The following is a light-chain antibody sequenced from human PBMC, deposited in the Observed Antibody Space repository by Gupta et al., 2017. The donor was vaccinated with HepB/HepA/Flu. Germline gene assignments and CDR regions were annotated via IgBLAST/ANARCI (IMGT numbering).Light chain of an antibody. J-gene: IGKJ1*01. CDR2: AAS. CDR3: QQSYTPAT. CDR1: QSISSY. Sequence: DIQMTQSPSSLSAYVGDRVTITCRASQSISSYLNWYPQKPGKAPKFPVYAASSLQSGVPSRFSGSGSGTDFTLTISSLQPDAFSSSYCQQSYTPATLGHGTKVEI. V-gene: IGKV1-39*01.